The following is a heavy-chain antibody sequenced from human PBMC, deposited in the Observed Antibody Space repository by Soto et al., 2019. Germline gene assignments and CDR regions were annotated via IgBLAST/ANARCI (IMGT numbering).Heavy chain of an antibody. CDR1: GGSFSGYY. CDR2: IDHSGYT. D-gene: IGHD3-3*01. CDR3: ARVRDWFDP. Sequence: KTSETLSLTCAVYGGSFSGYYWNWIRQPPGKGLEWIGEIDHSGYTNYNPSLKSRVTISVDTSKNQFSLRLTSVTAADTAVYYCARVRDWFDPWGQGTLVTSPQ. J-gene: IGHJ5*02. V-gene: IGHV4-34*01.